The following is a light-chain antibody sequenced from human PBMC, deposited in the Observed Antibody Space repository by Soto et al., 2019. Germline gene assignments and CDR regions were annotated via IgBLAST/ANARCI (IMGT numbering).Light chain of an antibody. Sequence: DIVMTQSPDSLVVSLGERATINCKSSQRLFYSSTNKNYLAWFQQKPGQPPKLLIYWASTRESGVPDRFSGSGSETDFTLTISSLQSEDFAVYYCHQYNNWPRTFGGGTKVEIK. CDR2: WAS. V-gene: IGKV4-1*01. CDR3: HQYNNWPRT. CDR1: QRLFYSSTNKNY. J-gene: IGKJ4*01.